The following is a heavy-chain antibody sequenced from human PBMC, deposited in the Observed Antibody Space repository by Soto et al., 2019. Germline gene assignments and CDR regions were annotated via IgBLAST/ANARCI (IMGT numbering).Heavy chain of an antibody. V-gene: IGHV4-4*07. CDR1: GDSINNYY. CDR3: ARGGTRSADLPTY. J-gene: IGHJ4*02. D-gene: IGHD1-1*01. CDR2: RYSSGSA. Sequence: VRLQESGPGLVEPSETLSLTCSVSGDSINNYYWSWIRQPAGKGLEWIGRRYSSGSANYNPSLKTRGTMAGDTARTQVFLSVTSVTAADTAVDFCARGGTRSADLPTYWGQGIQVIVSS.